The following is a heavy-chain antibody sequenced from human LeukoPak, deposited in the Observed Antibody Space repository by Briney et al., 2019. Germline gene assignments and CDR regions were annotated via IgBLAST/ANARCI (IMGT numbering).Heavy chain of an antibody. CDR1: GFTFSSHG. CDR3: ARPLIAAAGKGWFDP. CDR2: IIPSGHTT. D-gene: IGHD6-13*01. Sequence: GGSLRLSCVASGFTFSSHGMNWVRQAPGKGLEWVSGIIPSGHTTYYADSVRGRFTISRDNAKNTLYLQMNSLRAEDTAVYYCARPLIAAAGKGWFDPWGQGTLVTVSS. J-gene: IGHJ5*02. V-gene: IGHV3-23*01.